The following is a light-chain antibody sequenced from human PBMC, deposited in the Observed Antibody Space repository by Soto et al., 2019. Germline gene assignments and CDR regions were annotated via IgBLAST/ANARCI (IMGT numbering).Light chain of an antibody. CDR3: QVWDSTTDYRV. CDR1: NIGSKT. Sequence: SYVLTQPPSVAVAPGQTARIPCAGNNIGSKTVHWYQQRPGQAPVLVVYGNSDRPSGIPDRISGSNSVNTATLTISRVEAGDEAAYYCQVWDSTTDYRVFGGGTKLTVL. J-gene: IGLJ3*02. V-gene: IGLV3-21*02. CDR2: GNS.